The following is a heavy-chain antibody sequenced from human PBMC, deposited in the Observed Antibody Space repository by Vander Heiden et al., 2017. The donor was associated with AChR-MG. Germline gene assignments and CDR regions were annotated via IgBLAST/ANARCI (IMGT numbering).Heavy chain of an antibody. CDR2: INHSGST. Sequence: QVQLQQWGAGLLKPSETLSLTCAVYGGSFSGYYWSWIRQPPGKGLEWIGEINHSGSTNYNPSLKSRVTISVDTSKNQFSLKLSSVTAADTAVYYCALERADAAMEDDAFDIWGQGTMVTVSS. CDR3: ALERADAAMEDDAFDI. D-gene: IGHD5-18*01. V-gene: IGHV4-34*01. CDR1: GGSFSGYY. J-gene: IGHJ3*02.